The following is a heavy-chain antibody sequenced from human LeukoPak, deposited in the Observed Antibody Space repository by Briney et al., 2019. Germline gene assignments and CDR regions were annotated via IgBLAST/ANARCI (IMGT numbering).Heavy chain of an antibody. CDR3: ARDYSLNDFDY. V-gene: IGHV1-2*02. D-gene: IGHD1-1*01. CDR2: INPYNGYT. Sequence: ASMKVSWKTSGYTFTGHFMHCVPQETGQGLSWVGEINPYNGYTKYAWRLQGRVTMTRDTSISTAFMEVSRLTSDDTAVYYCARDYSLNDFDYWGQGTLVTVAS. CDR1: GYTFTGHF. J-gene: IGHJ4*02.